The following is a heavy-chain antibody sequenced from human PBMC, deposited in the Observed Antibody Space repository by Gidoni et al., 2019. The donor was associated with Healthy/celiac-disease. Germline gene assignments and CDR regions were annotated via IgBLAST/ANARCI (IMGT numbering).Heavy chain of an antibody. J-gene: IGHJ5*02. V-gene: IGHV1-2*02. CDR2: INPNSGGT. CDR3: AMDIVVVPAAIGWFDP. Sequence: QVQLVESGAEVKKPGASVKVSCTASGYTFTGYYMHWVRQAPGQGLEWMGWINPNSGGTNYAQKFQGRVTMTRDTSISTAYMELSRLRSDDTAVHYCAMDIVVVPAAIGWFDPWGQGTLVTVSS. CDR1: GYTFTGYY. D-gene: IGHD2-2*02.